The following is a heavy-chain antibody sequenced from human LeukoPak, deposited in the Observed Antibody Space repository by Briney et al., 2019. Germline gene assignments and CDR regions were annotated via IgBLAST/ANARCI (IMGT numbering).Heavy chain of an antibody. CDR1: GFTFSSYA. J-gene: IGHJ4*02. CDR3: ARDRAGGRARGPGRVYCSGGSCYFDY. CDR2: IKQDGSEK. Sequence: GGSLRLSCAASGFTFSSYAMHWVRQAPGKGLEWVANIKQDGSEKYCVDSVKGRFTISRDNAKNSLYLQMNSLRAEDTAVYYCARDRAGGRARGPGRVYCSGGSCYFDYWGQGTLVTVSS. D-gene: IGHD2-15*01. V-gene: IGHV3-7*01.